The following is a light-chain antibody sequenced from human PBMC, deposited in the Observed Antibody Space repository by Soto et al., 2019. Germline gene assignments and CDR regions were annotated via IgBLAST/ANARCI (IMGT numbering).Light chain of an antibody. Sequence: QSVLTQPPSVSGAPGQRVTISCTGSRSNIGAGYDVQWYQQLPGTAPKLLIYGNNNRPSGVPDRFSGSKSGTSASLAITGLQAGDEADYHCQSYDSSLSGSYVFGTGTKLTVL. V-gene: IGLV1-40*01. J-gene: IGLJ1*01. CDR3: QSYDSSLSGSYV. CDR2: GNN. CDR1: RSNIGAGYD.